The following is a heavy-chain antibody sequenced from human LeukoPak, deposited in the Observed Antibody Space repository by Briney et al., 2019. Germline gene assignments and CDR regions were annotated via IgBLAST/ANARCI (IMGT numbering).Heavy chain of an antibody. CDR2: VSSSGRHM. Sequence: GESLKISCAASGFTFSSYSMNWVRQAPGKGLEWVSSVSSSGRHMYYADSVKGRFTISRDNAKNSLYLQMNSLRAEDAAVYYCGRVKEASAFDIWGQGTMVTVSS. D-gene: IGHD5-12*01. CDR1: GFTFSSYS. V-gene: IGHV3-21*01. CDR3: GRVKEASAFDI. J-gene: IGHJ3*02.